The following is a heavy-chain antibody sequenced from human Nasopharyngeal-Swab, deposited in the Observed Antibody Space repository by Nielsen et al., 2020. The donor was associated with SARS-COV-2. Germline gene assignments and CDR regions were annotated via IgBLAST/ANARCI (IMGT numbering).Heavy chain of an antibody. V-gene: IGHV1-69*13. D-gene: IGHD2-2*01. CDR3: VSANPTSDIVVVPAAKYYYYYYMDV. CDR1: GGTFSSYA. Sequence: SVKVSCKASGGTFSSYAISWVRQAPGQGLEWMGGIIPIFGTANYAQKFQGRVTITADESTSTAYMELSSLRSEDTAVYYCVSANPTSDIVVVPAAKYYYYYYMDVWGKGTTVTVSS. J-gene: IGHJ6*03. CDR2: IIPIFGTA.